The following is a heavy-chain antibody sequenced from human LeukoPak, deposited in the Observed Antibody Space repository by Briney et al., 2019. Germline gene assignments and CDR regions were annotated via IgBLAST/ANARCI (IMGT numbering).Heavy chain of an antibody. V-gene: IGHV4-4*02. J-gene: IGHJ6*03. D-gene: IGHD6-6*01. CDR1: GGSISSSNW. CDR3: ARDWGVSARPGYMDV. CDR2: IYHSGST. Sequence: PSETLSLTCAVSGGSISSSNWWSWVRQPPGQGLEWIGEIYHSGSTNYNPSLKSRVTISVDTSKNQFSLRLSSVTAADTAVYYCARDWGVSARPGYMDVWGKGTTVTVSS.